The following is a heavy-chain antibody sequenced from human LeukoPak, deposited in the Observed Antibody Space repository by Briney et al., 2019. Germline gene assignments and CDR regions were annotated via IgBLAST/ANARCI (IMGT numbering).Heavy chain of an antibody. Sequence: GGSLRLSCATSGFTFSSYAMSWVRQAPGKGLEWVSGIGASGGSTYYADSVKGRFTISRDNSKNTLYLQMNSLRTEDTAVNYCAKAEGYDILTGLDYWGQGTLVTVSS. V-gene: IGHV3-23*01. D-gene: IGHD3-9*01. J-gene: IGHJ4*02. CDR1: GFTFSSYA. CDR2: IGASGGST. CDR3: AKAEGYDILTGLDY.